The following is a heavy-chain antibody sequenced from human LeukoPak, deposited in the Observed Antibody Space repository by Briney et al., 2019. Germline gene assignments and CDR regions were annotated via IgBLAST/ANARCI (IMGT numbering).Heavy chain of an antibody. CDR2: INPNSGGT. V-gene: IGHV1-2*02. CDR1: GYTFTGYY. J-gene: IGHJ4*02. D-gene: IGHD4-11*01. CDR3: ASLESLYSNYDPLGY. Sequence: GASVKVSCKASGYTFTGYYLHWVRQAPGQGLEWMGWINPNSGGTNYAQKFQGRVTLTRDTSISTAYMELSRLGSDDTAMYYCASLESLYSNYDPLGYWGQGTLVTVSS.